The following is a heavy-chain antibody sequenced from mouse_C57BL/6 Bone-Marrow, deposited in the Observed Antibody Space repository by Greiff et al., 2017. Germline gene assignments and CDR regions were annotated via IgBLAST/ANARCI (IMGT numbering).Heavy chain of an antibody. CDR3: AKGYDYDYAMDY. D-gene: IGHD2-4*01. Sequence: VQLKQSGPELVKPGASVKISCKASGYSFTDYNMNWVKQSNGKSLEWIGVINPNYGTTSYNQKFKGKATLTVDQTSSTAYMQLNSLTSEDSAVYYCAKGYDYDYAMDYWGQGTSVTVSS. CDR2: INPNYGTT. V-gene: IGHV1-39*01. J-gene: IGHJ4*01. CDR1: GYSFTDYN.